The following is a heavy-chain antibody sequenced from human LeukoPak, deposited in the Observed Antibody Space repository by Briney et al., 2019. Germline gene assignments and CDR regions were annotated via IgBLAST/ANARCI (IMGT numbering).Heavy chain of an antibody. D-gene: IGHD3-10*01. Sequence: GGSLRLSCAASGFMLSNYDMHWVRQAPGRGLEWVAMIWYDESNKYYADSVKGRFTISRDNSKNTLYLQMNSLGVDDTAIYYCARTAWNYFGSGNYYAPDYWGQGTLVTVSS. CDR1: GFMLSNYD. CDR3: ARTAWNYFGSGNYYAPDY. V-gene: IGHV3-33*01. J-gene: IGHJ4*02. CDR2: IWYDESNK.